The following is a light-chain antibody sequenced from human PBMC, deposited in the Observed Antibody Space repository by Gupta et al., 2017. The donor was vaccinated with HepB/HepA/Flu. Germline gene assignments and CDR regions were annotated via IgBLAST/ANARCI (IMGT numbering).Light chain of an antibody. CDR2: DNS. CDR3: HSSDSSRSTGV. Sequence: QSVLTQPPSLSGAPGQRVTISCTGSSSNIGAGYDVHWYQQLPATAPKLLIYDNSNRPSGVPDRFFGSNSATYASPATTGLQAEDEADDYYHSSDSSRSTGVFGGGTKLTVL. J-gene: IGLJ2*01. V-gene: IGLV1-40*01. CDR1: SSNIGAGYD.